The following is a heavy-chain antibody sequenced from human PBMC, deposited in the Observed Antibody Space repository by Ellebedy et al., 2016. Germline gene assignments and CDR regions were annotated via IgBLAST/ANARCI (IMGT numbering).Heavy chain of an antibody. CDR3: ARMATMSYYYYYMDV. CDR2: INPNSGGT. Sequence: ASVKVSCXASGYTFTGYYMHWVRQAPGQGLEWMGWINPNSGGTNYAQKFQGRVTMTRDTSISTAYMELSRLRSDDTAVYYCARMATMSYYYYYMDVWGKGTTVTVSS. V-gene: IGHV1-2*02. J-gene: IGHJ6*03. CDR1: GYTFTGYY. D-gene: IGHD5-12*01.